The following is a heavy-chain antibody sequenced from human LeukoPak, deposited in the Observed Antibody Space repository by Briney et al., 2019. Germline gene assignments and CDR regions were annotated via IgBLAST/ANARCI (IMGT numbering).Heavy chain of an antibody. CDR2: ISAYNSNM. V-gene: IGHV1-18*04. D-gene: IGHD4-11*01. CDR1: GYTFTRHT. Sequence: GASVKVSCKASGYTFTRHTISWVRQAPGQGLEWMGWISAYNSNMNYAQHLQGRVTMTTDTSTNTAYLELRSLRSDDTAIYYCARVMTTVVTAHAFEIWGQGTMVTVSS. J-gene: IGHJ3*02. CDR3: ARVMTTVVTAHAFEI.